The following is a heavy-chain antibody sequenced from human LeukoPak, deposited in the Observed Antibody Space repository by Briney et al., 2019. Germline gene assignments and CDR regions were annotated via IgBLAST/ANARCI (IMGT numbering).Heavy chain of an antibody. V-gene: IGHV4-31*02. D-gene: IGHD3-3*01. Sequence: PSETLSLTCAVSGVAISSDGLYWGWIRQRPGKGLEWSGYIYYSGSAYYNPSLKSRVTISVDTSKNQFSLKLSSVTSAYRPLYYRARVQKFVNYENKSCYSYFDYWGQGTLVTVSS. CDR2: IYYSGSA. CDR1: GVAISSDGLY. CDR3: ARVQKFVNYENKSCYSYFDY. J-gene: IGHJ4*02.